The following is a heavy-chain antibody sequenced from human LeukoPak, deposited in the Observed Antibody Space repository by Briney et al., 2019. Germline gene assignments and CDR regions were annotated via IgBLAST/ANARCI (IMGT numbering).Heavy chain of an antibody. CDR2: IVGDSSKT. Sequence: GGSLRLSCAISGLTHHDYAMTWVRQAPGKGLEWVSTIVGDSSKTYYADSVKGRFTISRDNSNYMLFLYMNSLRAEDTAIYYCAKQPYNYYYLDVWGKGTTVTVSS. D-gene: IGHD2-2*02. CDR1: GLTHHDYA. J-gene: IGHJ6*03. V-gene: IGHV3-23*01. CDR3: AKQPYNYYYLDV.